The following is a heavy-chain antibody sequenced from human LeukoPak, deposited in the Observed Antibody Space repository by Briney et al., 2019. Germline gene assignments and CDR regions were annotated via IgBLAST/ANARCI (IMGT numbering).Heavy chain of an antibody. V-gene: IGHV4-59*01. CDR2: FYYSGST. D-gene: IGHD4-23*01. J-gene: IGHJ2*01. CDR3: ARDYGGLYWYLDL. Sequence: SETLSLTCTVSGGSISSYYWSWIRQPAGKGLEWIGCFYYSGSTNYNPSLKSRVTISVDTSKNQFSLKLSSVTAADTAVYYCARDYGGLYWYLDLWGRGTLVTVSS. CDR1: GGSISSYY.